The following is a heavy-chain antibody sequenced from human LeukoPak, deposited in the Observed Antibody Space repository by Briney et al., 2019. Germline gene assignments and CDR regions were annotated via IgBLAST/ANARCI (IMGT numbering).Heavy chain of an antibody. V-gene: IGHV3-53*01. CDR2: IYSGGTT. D-gene: IGHD1-26*01. CDR3: VKDSPPRYSGSPPAY. Sequence: GGSLRLSCAASGFSVSSNYMSWVRQAPGKGLEWVSVIYSGGTTYYADSVKGRFTISRDTSKNTLYLQMNSLRAEDTAVYYCVKDSPPRYSGSPPAYWGQGTLVTVSS. J-gene: IGHJ4*02. CDR1: GFSVSSNY.